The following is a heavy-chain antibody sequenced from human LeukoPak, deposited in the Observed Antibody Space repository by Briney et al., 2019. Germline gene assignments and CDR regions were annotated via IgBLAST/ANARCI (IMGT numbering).Heavy chain of an antibody. CDR2: IYHSGST. CDR3: ARVSGYYDSSGYYLFDY. CDR1: GYSISSGYY. J-gene: IGHJ4*02. Sequence: SETLSLTCTVSGYSISSGYYWGWIRQPPGKGLEWIGSIYHSGSTYYNPSLKSRVTIPVDTSKNQFSLKLSSVTAAGTAVYYCARVSGYYDSSGYYLFDYWGQGTLVTVSS. V-gene: IGHV4-38-2*02. D-gene: IGHD3-22*01.